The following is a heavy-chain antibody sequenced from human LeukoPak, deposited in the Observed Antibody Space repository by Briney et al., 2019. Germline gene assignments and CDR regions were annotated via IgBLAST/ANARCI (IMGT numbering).Heavy chain of an antibody. CDR1: GFTFSSYR. V-gene: IGHV3-7*05. D-gene: IGHD2-2*01. Sequence: QPGGSLRLSCAASGFTFSSYRMSWVRQAPGKGLEWVANIKQDGSEKYYVDSVKGRFTISRDNAKNSLYLQMNSLRAEDTAVYYCARDQRYCSSSSCPWEPFDYWGQGTLVTVSS. CDR2: IKQDGSEK. CDR3: ARDQRYCSSSSCPWEPFDY. J-gene: IGHJ4*02.